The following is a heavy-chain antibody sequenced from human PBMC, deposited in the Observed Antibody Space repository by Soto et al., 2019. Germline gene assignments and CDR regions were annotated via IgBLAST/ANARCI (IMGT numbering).Heavy chain of an antibody. Sequence: GGSLRLSCAASGFTFSSYSMNWVRQAPGKGLEWASSISSSSSYIYYADSVKGRFTISRDNAKNSLYLQMNSLRAEDTAVYYCARGLFYYDSSGYLGYWGQGTLVTVSS. CDR3: ARGLFYYDSSGYLGY. CDR2: ISSSSSYI. J-gene: IGHJ4*02. CDR1: GFTFSSYS. V-gene: IGHV3-21*01. D-gene: IGHD3-22*01.